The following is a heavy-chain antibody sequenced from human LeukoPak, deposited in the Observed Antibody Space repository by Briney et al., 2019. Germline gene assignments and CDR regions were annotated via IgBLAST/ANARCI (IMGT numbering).Heavy chain of an antibody. Sequence: ASVKVSCKASGYTFTSYGINWVRQAPGQGLEWMGGIIPIFGTANYAQKFQGRVTITADESTSTAYMELSSLRSEDTAVYYCARGNIVVVPPANWFDPWGQGTLVTVSS. CDR2: IIPIFGTA. CDR3: ARGNIVVVPPANWFDP. D-gene: IGHD2-2*01. CDR1: GYTFTSYG. V-gene: IGHV1-69*13. J-gene: IGHJ5*02.